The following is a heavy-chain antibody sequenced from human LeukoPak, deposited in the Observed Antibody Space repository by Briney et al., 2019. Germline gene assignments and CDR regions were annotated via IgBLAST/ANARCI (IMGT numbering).Heavy chain of an antibody. Sequence: GGSLRLSCAASGFTFSSYWMHWVRQAPGKGLVWVSRINSDGSSTNYADSVKGRLTISRDNAKNTLYLQMNSLRAEDTAVYYCATSTYCSGGSCYSRTFQYWGQGTLVTVSS. V-gene: IGHV3-74*01. CDR2: INSDGSST. J-gene: IGHJ4*02. CDR1: GFTFSSYW. D-gene: IGHD2-15*01. CDR3: ATSTYCSGGSCYSRTFQY.